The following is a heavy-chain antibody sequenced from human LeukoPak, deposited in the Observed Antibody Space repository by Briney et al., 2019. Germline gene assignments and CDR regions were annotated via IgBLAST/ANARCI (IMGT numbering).Heavy chain of an antibody. Sequence: SETLSLTCAVYGGSFSGYYWSWIRQPPGKGLEWIGEINHSGSTNYNPSLKSRVTISVDTSKNQFSLKLSSVTAADTAVYYCARAPMVRGVIGAFDIWGQGTMVTASS. D-gene: IGHD3-10*01. J-gene: IGHJ3*02. CDR3: ARAPMVRGVIGAFDI. V-gene: IGHV4-34*01. CDR1: GGSFSGYY. CDR2: INHSGST.